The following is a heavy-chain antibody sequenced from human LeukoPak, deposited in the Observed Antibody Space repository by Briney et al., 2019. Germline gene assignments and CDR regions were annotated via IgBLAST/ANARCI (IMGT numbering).Heavy chain of an antibody. J-gene: IGHJ3*02. CDR1: GFTFSSYR. V-gene: IGHV3-21*01. CDR3: ARGKALAFAFDI. CDR2: ISSSSSYI. Sequence: GGSLRLSCAASGFTFSSYRMNWVRQAPGKGLEWVSSISSSSSYIYYADSVKGRFTISRDNAKNSLYLQMNSLRAEDTAVYYCARGKALAFAFDIWGQGTMVTVSS. D-gene: IGHD6-13*01.